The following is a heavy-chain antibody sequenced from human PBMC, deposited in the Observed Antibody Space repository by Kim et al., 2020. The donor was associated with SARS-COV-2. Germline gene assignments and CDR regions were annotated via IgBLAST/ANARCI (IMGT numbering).Heavy chain of an antibody. CDR3: ARPHRHIVVVTANDAFEI. V-gene: IGHV4-39*01. Sequence: SETLSLTCTVSGGSISSSSYYWGWIRQPPGKGLEWIGSIYYSGSTYYNPSLKSRVTISVDTSKNQFSLKLSSVTAADTAVYYCARPHRHIVVVTANDAFEIWGQGTMVTVSS. J-gene: IGHJ3*02. CDR2: IYYSGST. D-gene: IGHD2-21*02. CDR1: GGSISSSSYY.